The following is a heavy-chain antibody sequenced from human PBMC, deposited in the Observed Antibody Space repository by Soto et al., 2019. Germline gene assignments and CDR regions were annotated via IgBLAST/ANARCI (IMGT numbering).Heavy chain of an antibody. Sequence: EVQLVESGGGLVQPGGSLRLSCAASGFTVSNFYMTWVRQAPGKGLEWVSGISSGGSTYYEDSVKGRFTISRDNSKNTLYPEMNSLGAGDTAVYYCAKVTFGGSYDFCHGGQGSLVTVSS. V-gene: IGHV3-66*01. CDR2: ISSGGST. D-gene: IGHD3-3*01. J-gene: IGHJ4*02. CDR1: GFTVSNFY. CDR3: AKVTFGGSYDFCH.